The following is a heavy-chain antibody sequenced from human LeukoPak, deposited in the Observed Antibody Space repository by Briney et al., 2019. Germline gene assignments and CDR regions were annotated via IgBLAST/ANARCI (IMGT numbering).Heavy chain of an antibody. CDR3: ARGGPRKQLVEGDAFDI. Sequence: SETLSLTCTVSGGSISSGSYYWSWIRQPAGKGLEWIGRIYTSGSTNYNPSLKSRVTISVDTSKNQFSLKLSSVTAADTAVYYCARGGPRKQLVEGDAFDIWGQGTMVTVSS. D-gene: IGHD6-6*01. J-gene: IGHJ3*02. CDR2: IYTSGST. V-gene: IGHV4-61*02. CDR1: GGSISSGSYY.